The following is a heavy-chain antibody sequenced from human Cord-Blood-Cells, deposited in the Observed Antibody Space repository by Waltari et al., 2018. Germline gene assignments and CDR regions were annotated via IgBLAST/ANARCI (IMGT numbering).Heavy chain of an antibody. CDR3: ARSDGSSWFDY. Sequence: QVQLVQSGAEVTKPGSSVKASCKASGGTFSSYALSCVRQAPGQGLEWMGGSIPILGIANYAKKFKGRVTITADESTSTAYMELSSLRSEDTAVYYCARSDGSSWFDYWGQGTLVTVSS. CDR1: GGTFSSYA. CDR2: SIPILGIA. V-gene: IGHV1-69*04. J-gene: IGHJ4*02. D-gene: IGHD6-13*01.